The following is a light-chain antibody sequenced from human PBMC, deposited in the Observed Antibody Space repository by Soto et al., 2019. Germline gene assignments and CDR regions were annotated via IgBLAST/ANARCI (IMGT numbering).Light chain of an antibody. V-gene: IGKV3-20*01. CDR1: QSVSNNY. CDR2: GAS. Sequence: EIVLTQSPGTLSLSPWERETLYCRASQSVSNNYLAWYQQKPGQAPRLLIYGASNRATGIPDRFSGSGSGTDFTLTISRLEPEDFAVYYCQQYGSSGTFGQGTKV. CDR3: QQYGSSGT. J-gene: IGKJ1*01.